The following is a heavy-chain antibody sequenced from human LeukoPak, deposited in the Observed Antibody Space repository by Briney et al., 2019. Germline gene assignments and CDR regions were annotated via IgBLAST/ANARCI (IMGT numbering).Heavy chain of an antibody. CDR2: FSYSGST. Sequence: SETLSLTCTVSGASVSNYYWSWIRQPPGKGLEWIGYFSYSGSTNYNPSLKSRVTISVDTSKNQFSLKLSSVTAADTAVYYCARGPLDSGYTYFDYWGQGTLVTVSS. V-gene: IGHV4-59*02. J-gene: IGHJ4*02. CDR3: ARGPLDSGYTYFDY. D-gene: IGHD5-12*01. CDR1: GASVSNYY.